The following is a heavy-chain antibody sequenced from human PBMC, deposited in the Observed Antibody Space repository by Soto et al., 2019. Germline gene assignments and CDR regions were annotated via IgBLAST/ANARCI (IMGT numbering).Heavy chain of an antibody. Sequence: GGSLRLSCAASGFTFSSYAMSWVRQAPGKGLEWVSAISGSGGSTYYADSVKGRFTISRDNSKNTLYLQMNSLRAEDTAVYYCAKNSGYCSGGSCYSDYYYYMDVWGKGTTVTVSS. CDR2: ISGSGGST. V-gene: IGHV3-23*01. J-gene: IGHJ6*03. CDR1: GFTFSSYA. CDR3: AKNSGYCSGGSCYSDYYYYMDV. D-gene: IGHD2-15*01.